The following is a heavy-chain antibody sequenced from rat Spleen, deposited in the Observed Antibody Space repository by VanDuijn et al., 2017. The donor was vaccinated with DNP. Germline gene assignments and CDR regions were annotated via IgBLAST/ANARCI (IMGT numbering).Heavy chain of an antibody. V-gene: IGHV5-22*01. CDR2: IGYEGSTT. Sequence: EVQLVESGGGLVQPGRSLKLSCAASGFTFSDYYMAWVRQTPKKGLEWVASIGYEGSTTYSGDSVKGRFTISRDNAKSTLYLQINSLRSDDTATYYCARHGTIATPWLAYWGQGTLVTVSS. J-gene: IGHJ3*01. D-gene: IGHD1-3*01. CDR3: ARHGTIATPWLAY. CDR1: GFTFSDYY.